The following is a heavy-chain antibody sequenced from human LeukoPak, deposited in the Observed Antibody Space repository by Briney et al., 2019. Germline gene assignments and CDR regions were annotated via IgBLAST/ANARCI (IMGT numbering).Heavy chain of an antibody. V-gene: IGHV3-33*01. CDR1: IHTFRLYV. CDR3: ARAQPTSSWSAYDV. Sequence: GGSLRLSCASSIHTFRLYVTLWVRQGPGKGLEWVAIIWFDGSNKYYADSVKGRFTISRDNSKNTLFLQMSSLRVEDTAAYFCARAQPTSSWSAYDVWGQGTTVTVSS. D-gene: IGHD6-13*01. J-gene: IGHJ3*01. CDR2: IWFDGSNK.